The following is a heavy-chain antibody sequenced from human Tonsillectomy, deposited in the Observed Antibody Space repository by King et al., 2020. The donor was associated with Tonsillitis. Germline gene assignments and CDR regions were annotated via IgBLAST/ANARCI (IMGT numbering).Heavy chain of an antibody. CDR1: GFTFSKYW. D-gene: IGHD4-17*01. Sequence: VQLVESGGGLVQPGGSLRLSCAASGFTFSKYWMHWVRQAPGKGLVWVSRINSDGSSIRYADSVKGRFTISRDNAKNTLYLQMNTLRAEDTAVYYCARVNDYGDYNYYYYGMDVWGHGTTVTVSS. CDR2: INSDGSSI. CDR3: ARVNDYGDYNYYYYGMDV. J-gene: IGHJ6*02. V-gene: IGHV3-74*01.